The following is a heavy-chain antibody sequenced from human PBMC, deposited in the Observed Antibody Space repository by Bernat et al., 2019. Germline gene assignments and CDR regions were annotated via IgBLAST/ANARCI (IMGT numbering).Heavy chain of an antibody. CDR3: ARDDDADRYNAFDI. Sequence: QVQLVQSGVEVKKPGASVKVSCKASGYTFTGYYIHWVRQAPGQGLEWMGWIYPKSGGTNYAQNLQGRVTMTRDTSISTAYMELTRLRSDDTAVYYCARDDDADRYNAFDIWGQGTVVTVSS. CDR2: IYPKSGGT. V-gene: IGHV1-2*02. CDR1: GYTFTGYY. D-gene: IGHD5-18*01. J-gene: IGHJ3*02.